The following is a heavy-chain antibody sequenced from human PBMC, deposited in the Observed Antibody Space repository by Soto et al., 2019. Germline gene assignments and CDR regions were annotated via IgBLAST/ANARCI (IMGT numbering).Heavy chain of an antibody. CDR2: ISAYNGNT. CDR3: ARDLPYYYDSSGYQTLNWFDP. J-gene: IGHJ5*02. D-gene: IGHD3-22*01. V-gene: IGHV1-18*01. Sequence: GASVKVSCRASGYTFTNYAMHWVRQAPGQGLEWMGWISAYNGNTNYAQKLQGRVTMTTDTSTSTAYMELRSLRSDDTAVYYCARDLPYYYDSSGYQTLNWFDPWGQGTLVTVSS. CDR1: GYTFTNYA.